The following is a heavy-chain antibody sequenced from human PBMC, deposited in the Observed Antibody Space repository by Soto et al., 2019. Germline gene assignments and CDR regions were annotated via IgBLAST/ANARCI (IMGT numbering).Heavy chain of an antibody. D-gene: IGHD5-12*01. V-gene: IGHV4-31*02. CDR3: ARLRVATNNYKWFDP. CDR1: GAALNSGNYY. CDR2: IYVTGAV. J-gene: IGHJ5*02. Sequence: SETLSLTCSVSGAALNSGNYYWSWIRQVPGKGLEWIGHIYVTGAVDYNPSLGDRITISQDTSERQFSLNLRLVTAADTAVYYCARLRVATNNYKWFDPWGQGTLVTVSS.